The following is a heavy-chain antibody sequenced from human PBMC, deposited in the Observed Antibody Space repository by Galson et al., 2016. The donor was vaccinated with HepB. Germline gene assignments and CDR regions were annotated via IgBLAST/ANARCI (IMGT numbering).Heavy chain of an antibody. CDR3: ARQGSSAGELYYYYGMDV. D-gene: IGHD2-15*01. V-gene: IGHV5-10-1*01. J-gene: IGHJ6*02. CDR1: GYSFSTYW. CDR2: IDPSDSYT. Sequence: QSGAEVKKPGESLRISCKDSGYSFSTYWIIWVRQMPGKGLEWMGRIDPSDSYTYYSPSFQGHVTISADKSISTAYLQWSSLKASETGIYYCARQGSSAGELYYYYGMDVWGQGTTVTVSS.